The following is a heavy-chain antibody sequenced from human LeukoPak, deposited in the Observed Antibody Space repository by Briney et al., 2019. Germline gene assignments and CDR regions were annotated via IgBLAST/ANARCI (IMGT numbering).Heavy chain of an antibody. J-gene: IGHJ4*02. D-gene: IGHD3-22*01. V-gene: IGHV4-34*01. Sequence: SETLSLTCAVYGGSFSGYYWSWIRQPPGKGLEWIGEINHSGSTNYNPSLKSRVTMSVDTSKNKFSLKLSSVTAADTAVYYCAREYYYDSSGYLFDYWGQGTLVTVSS. CDR2: INHSGST. CDR3: AREYYYDSSGYLFDY. CDR1: GGSFSGYY.